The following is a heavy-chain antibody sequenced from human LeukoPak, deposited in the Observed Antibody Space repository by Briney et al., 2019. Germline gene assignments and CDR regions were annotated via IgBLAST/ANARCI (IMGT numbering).Heavy chain of an antibody. CDR2: ISQSGNS. V-gene: IGHV4-30-4*01. Sequence: SQTLSLTCKVSGDSLSSSTCNWSWIRQPPGKGLEWIGYISQSGNSYFTPSLKSRATISVDTSKNQFSLKLSSVTAADTAVYYCARVEMATYDAFDIWGQGTMVTVSS. CDR1: GDSLSSSTCN. D-gene: IGHD5-24*01. J-gene: IGHJ3*02. CDR3: ARVEMATYDAFDI.